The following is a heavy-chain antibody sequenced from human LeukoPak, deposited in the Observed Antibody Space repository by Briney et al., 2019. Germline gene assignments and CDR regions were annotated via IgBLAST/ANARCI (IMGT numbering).Heavy chain of an antibody. V-gene: IGHV1-2*02. CDR2: INPNSGGT. CDR3: ARGNDFSNSGPLLDY. J-gene: IGHJ4*02. CDR1: GYTFTGYY. D-gene: IGHD4-4*01. Sequence: ASVKVSCKASGYTFTGYYMHWVRQAPGQGLEWMGWINPNSGGTNYAQNFQDRVTMTRDTSITTAYMELSRLRSDDTAVYYCARGNDFSNSGPLLDYWGQGTLVTVSS.